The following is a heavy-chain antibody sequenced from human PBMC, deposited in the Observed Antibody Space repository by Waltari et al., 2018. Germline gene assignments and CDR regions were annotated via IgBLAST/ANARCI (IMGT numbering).Heavy chain of an antibody. CDR2: ISWNSNNI. CDR1: GFNFNDYA. J-gene: IGHJ6*02. Sequence: EVQLVESGGDLVQPGRSLRLSCAASGFNFNDYAMHWVRQAPGKGLEWVSSISWNSNNIVYADSVQGRFTTYRDSAKSSLYLEMNNLRPEDTALYFCAKDRVRSPGYYGMDVWGQGTTVTVSS. V-gene: IGHV3-9*01. CDR3: AKDRVRSPGYYGMDV.